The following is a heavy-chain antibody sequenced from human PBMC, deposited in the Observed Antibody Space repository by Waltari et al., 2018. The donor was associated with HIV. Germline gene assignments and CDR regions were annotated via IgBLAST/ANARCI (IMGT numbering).Heavy chain of an antibody. Sequence: QVQLQASGPRLVKPSETLSLICSVSGASISSHSWSWIRPSPGQGLEWIGYVHYIGSTSYNPRLKSRVHISLDTSKNQLSLRLNSRTPADTAVYYCATGGWDDAFDYWGQGTLVTVSS. CDR2: VHYIGST. V-gene: IGHV4-59*11. J-gene: IGHJ4*02. D-gene: IGHD1-1*01. CDR3: ATGGWDDAFDY. CDR1: GASISSHS.